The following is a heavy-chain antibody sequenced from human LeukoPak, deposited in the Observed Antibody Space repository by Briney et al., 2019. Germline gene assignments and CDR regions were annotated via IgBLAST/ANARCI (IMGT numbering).Heavy chain of an antibody. Sequence: ASVKVSCKASGYTFTGYYMHWVRQAPGQGLEWMGWINPNSGGTNYAQKFQGRVTMTRDTSISTAYMELSRLRSDDTAVYYCAREMVATINSPGEYYYYYMDVWGKGTTVTVSS. CDR2: INPNSGGT. D-gene: IGHD5-12*01. J-gene: IGHJ6*03. CDR3: AREMVATINSPGEYYYYYMDV. CDR1: GYTFTGYY. V-gene: IGHV1-2*02.